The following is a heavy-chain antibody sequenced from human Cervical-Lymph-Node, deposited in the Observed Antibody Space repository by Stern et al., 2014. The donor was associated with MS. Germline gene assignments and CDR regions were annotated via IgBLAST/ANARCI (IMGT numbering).Heavy chain of an antibody. CDR1: GYIFTTYW. D-gene: IGHD6-19*01. J-gene: IGHJ1*01. Sequence: EVQLVQSGAEVKKPGESLKISCKGSGYIFTTYWIAWVRQVPGRGLEWMGLIYPGDSDTRYSPSFQAHVTMSASTSISTAYLQWSSLKASDTAIYYCARPSNSGLFLQHWGQGTLVTVSS. V-gene: IGHV5-51*01. CDR3: ARPSNSGLFLQH. CDR2: IYPGDSDT.